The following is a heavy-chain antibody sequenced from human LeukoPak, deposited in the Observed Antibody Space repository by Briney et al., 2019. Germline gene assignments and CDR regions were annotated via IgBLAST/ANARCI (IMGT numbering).Heavy chain of an antibody. Sequence: GGSLRLSCAASGFTFSSYSMNWVRQAPGKGLEWVSYISSSSSTIYYADSVKGRFTISRDNAKNSLFLQMNSLRAEDTAVYYCARVLRYCSGGNCYSGGLGYMDVWGKGTTVTISS. CDR3: ARVLRYCSGGNCYSGGLGYMDV. V-gene: IGHV3-48*04. J-gene: IGHJ6*03. CDR2: ISSSSSTI. D-gene: IGHD2-15*01. CDR1: GFTFSSYS.